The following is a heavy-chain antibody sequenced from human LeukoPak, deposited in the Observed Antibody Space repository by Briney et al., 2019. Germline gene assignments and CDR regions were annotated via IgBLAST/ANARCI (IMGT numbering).Heavy chain of an antibody. V-gene: IGHV1-18*01. CDR2: ISAYNGNT. Sequence: ASVKVSCKASGYTFTSYGISWVRQAPGQGLEWMGWISAYNGNTNYAQKLQGRVTMTTDTSISTAYMELSRLTSDDTAVYYCARAGGRSWFDPWGQGTLVTVSS. J-gene: IGHJ5*02. CDR1: GYTFTSYG. CDR3: ARAGGRSWFDP.